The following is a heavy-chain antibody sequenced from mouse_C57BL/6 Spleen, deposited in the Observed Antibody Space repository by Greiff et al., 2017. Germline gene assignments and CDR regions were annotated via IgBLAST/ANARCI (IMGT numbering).Heavy chain of an antibody. CDR2: IDPSDSYT. CDR3: ARGDESAMDD. J-gene: IGHJ4*01. Sequence: VQLQQPGAELVMPGASVKLSCKASGYTFTSYWMHWVKQRPGQGLEWIGEIDPSDSYTNYNQKFKGKSTLTVYKSSSTAYMQLSSLTSEDSAVYYCARGDESAMDDWGQGTSVTVSS. CDR1: GYTFTSYW. V-gene: IGHV1-69*01.